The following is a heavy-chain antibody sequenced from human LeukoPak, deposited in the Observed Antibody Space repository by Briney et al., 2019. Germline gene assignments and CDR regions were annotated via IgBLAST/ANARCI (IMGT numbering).Heavy chain of an antibody. D-gene: IGHD2-2*01. J-gene: IGHJ6*02. Sequence: SETLSLTCTVSGGSISSYYWSWIRQPPGKGLEWIGYIYYSGSTNYNPSLKSRVTISVDTSKNQFSLKLSSVTAADTAVYYRARRGTSYCYYGMDVWGQGTTVTVSS. CDR1: GGSISSYY. CDR2: IYYSGST. V-gene: IGHV4-59*01. CDR3: ARRGTSYCYYGMDV.